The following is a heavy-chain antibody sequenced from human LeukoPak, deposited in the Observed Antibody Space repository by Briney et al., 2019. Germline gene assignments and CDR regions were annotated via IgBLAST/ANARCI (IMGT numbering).Heavy chain of an antibody. V-gene: IGHV3-7*03. CDR3: AKEGRSLQTY. CDR1: GFTFENYA. J-gene: IGHJ4*02. Sequence: GGSLRLSCAASGFTFENYAMNWVRLAPGKGLEWVANIKEDGTETYYVDSVKGRFTISRDNAKNSLYLQMNSLRVEDTAVYYCAKEGRSLQTYWGQGTLVTVSS. CDR2: IKEDGTET. D-gene: IGHD5-24*01.